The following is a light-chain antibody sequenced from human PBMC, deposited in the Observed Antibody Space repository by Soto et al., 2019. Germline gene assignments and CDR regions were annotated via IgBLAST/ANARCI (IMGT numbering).Light chain of an antibody. Sequence: EIVLTQSPGSLSLSPGERATLSWRASQSVDSSFFAWYQKKPGQAPRLLIYGASKRATGIPDRFSGSGSGTDFTLTISRLEPEDFAVYYCQQYVSSVTFGQGTKVEIK. V-gene: IGKV3-20*01. CDR3: QQYVSSVT. CDR1: QSVDSSF. J-gene: IGKJ1*01. CDR2: GAS.